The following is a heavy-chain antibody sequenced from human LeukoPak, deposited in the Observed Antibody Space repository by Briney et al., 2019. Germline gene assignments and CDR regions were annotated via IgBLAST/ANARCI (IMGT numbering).Heavy chain of an antibody. J-gene: IGHJ3*02. V-gene: IGHV4-59*01. CDR1: GGSISSYY. CDR3: ARANERWLRLDAFDI. D-gene: IGHD5-12*01. CDR2: IYYSGST. Sequence: SETLSLTCTVSGGSISSYYWSWIRQPPRKGLEWIGYIYYSGSTNYNPSLKGRVTISVDTSKNQFSLKLSSVTAADTAVYYCARANERWLRLDAFDIWGQGTMVTVSS.